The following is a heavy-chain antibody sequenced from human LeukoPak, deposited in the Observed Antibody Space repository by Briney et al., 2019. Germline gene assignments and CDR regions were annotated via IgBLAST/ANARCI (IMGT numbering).Heavy chain of an antibody. V-gene: IGHV3-30*02. Sequence: GESLRLSCAASGFSFSSYGMHWVRQAPGKGLEWVAFIRYDGSNKYYADSVKGRFTISRDNSKNTLYLQMNSLRAEDTAVYYCAKGDRSYYYDSSGYYYFDYWGQGTLVTVSS. D-gene: IGHD3-22*01. J-gene: IGHJ4*02. CDR2: IRYDGSNK. CDR3: AKGDRSYYYDSSGYYYFDY. CDR1: GFSFSSYG.